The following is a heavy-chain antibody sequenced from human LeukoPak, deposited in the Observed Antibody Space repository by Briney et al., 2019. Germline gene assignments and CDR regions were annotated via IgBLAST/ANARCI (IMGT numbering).Heavy chain of an antibody. Sequence: GGSLRFSCAASRFTFSNYNMIWVRQAPGKGLEWVAYISGTGRTTNYADSVKGRFTISRDNAKNSLYLQMNSLRDEDTAVYYCASSGTYRFDYWGQGTLVTVSS. V-gene: IGHV3-48*02. CDR1: RFTFSNYN. D-gene: IGHD1-26*01. J-gene: IGHJ4*02. CDR2: ISGTGRTT. CDR3: ASSGTYRFDY.